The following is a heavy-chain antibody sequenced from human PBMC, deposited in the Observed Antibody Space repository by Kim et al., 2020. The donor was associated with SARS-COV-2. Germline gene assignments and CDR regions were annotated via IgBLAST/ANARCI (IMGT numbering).Heavy chain of an antibody. D-gene: IGHD3-9*01. J-gene: IGHJ4*02. CDR2: IYPGDSDT. CDR3: ARLPVSGYDILTGFDY. Sequence: GESLKISCKGSGYSFTSYWIGWVRQMPGKGLEWMGIIYPGDSDTRYSPSFQGQVTISADKSISTAYLQWSSLKASDTAMYYCARLPVSGYDILTGFDYWGQGTLVTVSS. CDR1: GYSFTSYW. V-gene: IGHV5-51*01.